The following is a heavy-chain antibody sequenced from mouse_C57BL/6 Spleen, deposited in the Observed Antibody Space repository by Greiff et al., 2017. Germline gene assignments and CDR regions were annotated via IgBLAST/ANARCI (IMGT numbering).Heavy chain of an antibody. D-gene: IGHD1-1*01. Sequence: DVQLQESGPGLVKPSQSLSLTCSVTGYSITSGYYWNWIRQFPGNKLEWMGYISYDGSNNYNPSLKNRISITRDTSKNQFFLKLNSVTTEDTATYYCAREEGIIATGEFDYWGQGTTLTVSS. CDR2: ISYDGSN. V-gene: IGHV3-6*01. J-gene: IGHJ2*01. CDR1: GYSITSGYY. CDR3: AREEGIIATGEFDY.